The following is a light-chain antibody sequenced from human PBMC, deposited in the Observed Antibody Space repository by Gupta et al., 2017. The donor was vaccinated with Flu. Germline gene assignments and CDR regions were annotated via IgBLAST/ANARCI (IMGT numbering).Light chain of an antibody. CDR1: KNCVYKDVITY. J-gene: IGKJ3*01. CDR2: EVS. Sequence: VMTQYSLSMLVALRQQASIPCSSSKNCVYKDVITYLHWFQQRPGQFPRRLIYEVSSRDSGIPDRFSGSGSGTDFTLRISSVESEDFGVYYCMQGTNWPFTFGPGTKVYIE. V-gene: IGKV2-30*01. CDR3: MQGTNWPFT.